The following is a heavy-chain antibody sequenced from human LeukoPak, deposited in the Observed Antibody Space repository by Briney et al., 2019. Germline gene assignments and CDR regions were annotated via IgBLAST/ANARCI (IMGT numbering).Heavy chain of an antibody. J-gene: IGHJ4*02. D-gene: IGHD6-19*01. V-gene: IGHV1-3*03. Sequence: GASVKVSCKASGYTFTSYAMHWVRQAPGQRLEWMGWINAGNGNTKYSQEFQGRVTITRDTSASTAYMELSSLRSEDMAVYYCARAGGSRSGWYLDYWGRGTLVTVSS. CDR3: ARAGGSRSGWYLDY. CDR1: GYTFTSYA. CDR2: INAGNGNT.